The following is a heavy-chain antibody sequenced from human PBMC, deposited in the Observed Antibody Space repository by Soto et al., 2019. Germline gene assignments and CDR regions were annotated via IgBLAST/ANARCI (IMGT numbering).Heavy chain of an antibody. J-gene: IGHJ6*02. CDR2: IYHSGST. Sequence: QVQLQESGPGLVKPSGTLSLTCAVSGGSISSSNWWSWVRQPPGKGLEWIGEIYHSGSTNYNPSLTSRVTISVDKSKNQFSLKLSSVTAADTAVYYCARRHIVVVTYYYGMDVWGQGTTVTVSS. CDR1: GGSISSSNW. D-gene: IGHD2-21*02. CDR3: ARRHIVVVTYYYGMDV. V-gene: IGHV4-4*02.